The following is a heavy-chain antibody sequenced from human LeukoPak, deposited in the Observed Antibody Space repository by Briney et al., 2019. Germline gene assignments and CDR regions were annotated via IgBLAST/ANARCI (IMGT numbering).Heavy chain of an antibody. CDR2: ISLSGRFI. CDR3: AREMLVIPAAVDY. J-gene: IGHJ4*02. D-gene: IGHD2-2*01. V-gene: IGHV3-21*01. CDR1: EFNFSAFS. Sequence: GGSLRLSCGASEFNFSAFSMSWVRQAPGKGLEWVASISLSGRFIYYADSLKGRFTISRDNAKNSVHLQVNSLRAEDTAVYYCAREMLVIPAAVDYWGQGILVTVSS.